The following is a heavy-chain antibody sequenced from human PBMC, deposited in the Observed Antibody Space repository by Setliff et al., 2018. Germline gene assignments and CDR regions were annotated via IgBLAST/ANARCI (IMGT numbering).Heavy chain of an antibody. J-gene: IGHJ4*02. CDR1: GFTFSSYS. D-gene: IGHD1-26*01. CDR3: ARDRGSGSYFLRYFDY. CDR2: ISSSSSTT. Sequence: GGSLRLSCAASGFTFSSYSMNWVRQAPGKGLEWVSYISSSSSTTYYADSVKGRFTISRDNAKNSLYLQMNSLRAEDTAVYYWARDRGSGSYFLRYFDYWGQGTLVTVSS. V-gene: IGHV3-48*01.